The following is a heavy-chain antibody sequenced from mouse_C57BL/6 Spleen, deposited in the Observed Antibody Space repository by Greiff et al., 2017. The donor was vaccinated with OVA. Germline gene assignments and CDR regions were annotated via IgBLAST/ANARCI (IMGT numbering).Heavy chain of an antibody. V-gene: IGHV1-55*01. J-gene: IGHJ3*01. D-gene: IGHD2-1*01. CDR1: GYTFTSYW. CDR2: IYPGSGST. Sequence: VQLQQPGAELVKPGASVKMSCKASGYTFTSYWITWVKQRPGQGLEWIGDIYPGSGSTNYNEKFKSKATLTVDTSSSTAYMQLSSLTSEDSAVYYCARWDGNYGGFAYWGQGTLVTVSA. CDR3: ARWDGNYGGFAY.